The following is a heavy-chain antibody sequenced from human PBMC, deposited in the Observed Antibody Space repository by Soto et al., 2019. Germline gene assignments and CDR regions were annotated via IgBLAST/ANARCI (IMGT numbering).Heavy chain of an antibody. D-gene: IGHD6-19*01. CDR2: IYYSGST. CDR3: TRRGIAVALYS. CDR1: GGSISSSTYY. Sequence: QLQLQESGPGLVKPSETLSLSCTVSGGSISSSTYYWGWIRQPPGKGLEWIGSIYYSGSTYYNPSLKSRGTISVDTSKTQFSLKLSSVTAADTAVYYCTRRGIAVALYSWVQGTLVTVSS. J-gene: IGHJ4*02. V-gene: IGHV4-39*01.